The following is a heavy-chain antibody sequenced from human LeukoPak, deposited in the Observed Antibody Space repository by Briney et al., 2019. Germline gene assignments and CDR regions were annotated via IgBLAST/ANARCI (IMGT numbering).Heavy chain of an antibody. V-gene: IGHV4-38-2*02. CDR3: AKMGAQNWGSFLRYFDI. J-gene: IGHJ2*01. CDR1: GYSISRGYY. CDR2: VYHSGSA. Sequence: SETLSLTCSLSGYSISRGYYWGWIRQSPGKGLEWIGSVYHSGSAYYNPSLKSRVTISVETSKNQFSLKLSSVTAADTAVYYCAKMGAQNWGSFLRYFDIWARGTLVTVSS. D-gene: IGHD7-27*01.